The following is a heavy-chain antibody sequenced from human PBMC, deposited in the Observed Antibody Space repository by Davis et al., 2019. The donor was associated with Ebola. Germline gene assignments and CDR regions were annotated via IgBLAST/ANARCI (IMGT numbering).Heavy chain of an antibody. D-gene: IGHD1-1*01. V-gene: IGHV3-30*04. J-gene: IGHJ4*02. CDR2: TSHNERER. CDR1: GFTFSNHA. Sequence: PGGSLRLSFVPSGFTFSNHAMHSVRQAPGKGLEWVAVTSHNERERFYGESVQGRFTISRDNSENVLYLQMDSLRPDDTAIYFCARALHDEVLDYWGQGTPVTVSS. CDR3: ARALHDEVLDY.